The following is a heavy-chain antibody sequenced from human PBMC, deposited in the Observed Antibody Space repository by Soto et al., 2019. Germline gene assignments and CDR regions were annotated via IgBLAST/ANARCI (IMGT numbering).Heavy chain of an antibody. Sequence: GSLRLSCAASGFIFSSYDVHWVRQAPGKGLEWVSVITTTGDTYYAASVKGRFTISRENAENTLYLQMNSLRAEDAAVYYCANFLAARPPWFAPWGQGTLVTVSS. J-gene: IGHJ5*02. D-gene: IGHD6-6*01. CDR2: ITTTGDT. V-gene: IGHV3-13*01. CDR1: GFIFSSYD. CDR3: ANFLAARPPWFAP.